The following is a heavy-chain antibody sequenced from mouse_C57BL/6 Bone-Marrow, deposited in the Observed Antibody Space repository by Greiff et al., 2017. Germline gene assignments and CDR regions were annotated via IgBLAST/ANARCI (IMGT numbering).Heavy chain of an antibody. Sequence: EVKLQESGAELVRPGASVKLSCTASGFNIKDDYMHWVKQRPEQGLEWIGWIDPENGDTEYASKFQGKATITADTSSNTAYLQLSSLTSEDTAVYYCTTGITTVVRFDYWGQGTTLTVSS. J-gene: IGHJ2*01. CDR2: IDPENGDT. CDR1: GFNIKDDY. D-gene: IGHD1-1*01. V-gene: IGHV14-4*01. CDR3: TTGITTVVRFDY.